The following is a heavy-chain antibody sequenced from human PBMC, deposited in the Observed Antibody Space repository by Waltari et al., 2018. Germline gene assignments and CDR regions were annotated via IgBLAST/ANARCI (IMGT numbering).Heavy chain of an antibody. D-gene: IGHD5-12*01. CDR3: ARGGGYDSAFKDDYYYYMDV. CDR2: IYPGDSDT. J-gene: IGHJ6*03. CDR1: GYSFTSYW. V-gene: IGHV5-51*01. Sequence: EVQLVQSGAEVKKPGESLKISCKGSGYSFTSYWIGWVRQMPGKGLEWMGIIYPGDSDTRYSPSFQGQVTISADKSISTAYLQWSSLRSEDTAVYYCARGGGYDSAFKDDYYYYMDVWGKGTTVTVSS.